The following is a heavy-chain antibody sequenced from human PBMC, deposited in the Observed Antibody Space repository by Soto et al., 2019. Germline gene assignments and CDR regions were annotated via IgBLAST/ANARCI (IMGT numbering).Heavy chain of an antibody. J-gene: IGHJ4*02. CDR1: GGSISSYY. CDR3: ARGPPLGR. V-gene: IGHV4-59*12. CDR2: IYDSGGT. Sequence: SETLSLTCTVSGGSISSYYWSWIRQPPGKGLEWIGYIYDSGGTNYNPSLKSRVTISVDTSKNQISLKLSSVTAADTAVYYCARGPPLGRWGQGTLVTISS.